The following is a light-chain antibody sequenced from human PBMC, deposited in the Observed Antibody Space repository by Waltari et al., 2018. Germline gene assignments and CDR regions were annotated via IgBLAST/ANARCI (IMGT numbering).Light chain of an antibody. CDR2: DAS. J-gene: IGKJ1*01. CDR3: QKYVRLPVT. Sequence: EIVLTQSPGTVSLSPGERATLSCRASQSVGKSLAWYQQKSGQAPRLLIYDASTRATGIPDRFSASGFVTDFSLTISRLEPEDFAVYYCQKYVRLPVTFGQGTKVEIK. V-gene: IGKV3-20*01. CDR1: QSVGKS.